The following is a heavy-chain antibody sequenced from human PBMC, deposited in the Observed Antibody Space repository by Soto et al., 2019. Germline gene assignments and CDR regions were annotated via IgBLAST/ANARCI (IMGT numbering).Heavy chain of an antibody. CDR1: GGSFSGYY. J-gene: IGHJ4*02. Sequence: SETLPVTCAAYGGSFSGYYWSWIRQPPGKGLEWIGEINHSGSTNYNPSLKSRVTISVDTSKNQFSLKLSSVTAADTAVYYCARGPYLRDDYNPFDYWGQGTLVTVSS. CDR3: ARGPYLRDDYNPFDY. D-gene: IGHD4-4*01. V-gene: IGHV4-34*01. CDR2: INHSGST.